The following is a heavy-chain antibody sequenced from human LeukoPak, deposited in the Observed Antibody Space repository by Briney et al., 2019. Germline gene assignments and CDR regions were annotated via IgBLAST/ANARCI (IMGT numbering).Heavy chain of an antibody. CDR1: GFTLSSCG. D-gene: IGHD3-22*01. CDR3: AKAGYYDSSGYYYYFDY. CDR2: TSNDGINK. J-gene: IGHJ4*02. Sequence: GGSLRLSCAASGFTLSSCGMHWVRQAPGKGLEWVAVTSNDGINKYYADSVKGRFTISRDNSKNTLYLQMSSLRAEDTAVYYCAKAGYYDSSGYYYYFDYWGQGTLVTVSS. V-gene: IGHV3-30*18.